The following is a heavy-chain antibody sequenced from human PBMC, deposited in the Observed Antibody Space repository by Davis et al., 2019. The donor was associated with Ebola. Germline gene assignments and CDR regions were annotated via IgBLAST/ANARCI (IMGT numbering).Heavy chain of an antibody. CDR3: AKDKNVLRLLEWLPGGGMDV. CDR2: INAGGGSF. J-gene: IGHJ6*02. D-gene: IGHD3-3*01. CDR1: GFTFSDYY. V-gene: IGHV3-11*01. Sequence: GESLKISCAASGFTFSDYYMSWIRQAPGKGLEWVSYINAGGGSFFYGDSVKGRFTISRDNSKNTLSLQMHSLRDEDTAVYYCAKDKNVLRLLEWLPGGGMDVWGQGTTVTVSS.